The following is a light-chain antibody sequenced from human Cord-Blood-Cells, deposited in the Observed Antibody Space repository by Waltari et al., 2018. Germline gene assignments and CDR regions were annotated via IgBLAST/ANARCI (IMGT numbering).Light chain of an antibody. CDR1: QGISSY. J-gene: IGKJ3*01. CDR2: AAS. CDR3: QQLNSYPT. V-gene: IGKV1-9*01. Sequence: DIQLTQSPSFLSASVGDRVTITCRASQGISSYLAWYQQKPGKAPKLLIYAASTLQSGVPSRFSASGSGTEFTLTISSLQPEDFATYYCQQLNSYPTFGPGTKVDIK.